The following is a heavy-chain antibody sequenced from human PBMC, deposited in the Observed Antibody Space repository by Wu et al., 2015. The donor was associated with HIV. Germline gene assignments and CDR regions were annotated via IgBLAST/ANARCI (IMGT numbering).Heavy chain of an antibody. D-gene: IGHD3-3*01. CDR2: IIPIFGTA. J-gene: IGHJ4*02. CDR3: ARATIFGVVISPFDY. Sequence: QVQLVQSGAEVKKPGSSVKVSCKASGGTFNNYAISWVRQAPGQGLEWMGRIIPIFGTANYAQKFQGRVTITADESTSTAYMELSSLRSEDTAVYYCARATIFGVVISPFDYWGQGTLVTVSS. CDR1: GGTFNNYA. V-gene: IGHV1-69*15.